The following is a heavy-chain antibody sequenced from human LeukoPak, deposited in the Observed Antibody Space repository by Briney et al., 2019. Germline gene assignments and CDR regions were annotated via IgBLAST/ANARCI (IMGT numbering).Heavy chain of an antibody. D-gene: IGHD5-18*01. CDR3: ARAGSGYSYGYHDY. CDR2: INPNSGGT. CDR1: GYTFTGYY. V-gene: IGHV1-2*02. J-gene: IGHJ4*02. Sequence: GAAVKVSCKASGYTFTGYYMHWVRQAPVQGLEWMGWINPNSGGTNYAQKFRGRVTMTRDTSISTAYMELSRLRSDDTAVYYCARAGSGYSYGYHDYWGQGALVTVSS.